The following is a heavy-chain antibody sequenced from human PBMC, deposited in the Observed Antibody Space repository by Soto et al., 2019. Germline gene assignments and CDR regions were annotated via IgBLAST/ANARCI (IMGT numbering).Heavy chain of an antibody. CDR1: GGSFSGYY. J-gene: IGHJ4*02. V-gene: IGHV4-34*01. Sequence: SETLSLTCAVYGGSFSGYYWSWIRQPPGKGLEWIGEINHSGSTNYNPSLKSRVTISVDTSKNQFSLKLSSVTAADTAVYYCARDEGGPWGQGTLVTVSS. CDR3: ARDEGGP. CDR2: INHSGST.